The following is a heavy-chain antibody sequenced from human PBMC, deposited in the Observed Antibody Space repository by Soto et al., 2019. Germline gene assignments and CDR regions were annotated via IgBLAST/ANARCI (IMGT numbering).Heavy chain of an antibody. Sequence: SETLSLTCAVYGGSFSGYYWSWIRQPPGKGLERIGEINHSGSTNYNPSIKSRVTISVDTSKNQFSLKLSSVTAADTAVYYCAINVINCSGGSCYSSPYYYMDVWGKGTTVTVSS. CDR3: AINVINCSGGSCYSSPYYYMDV. J-gene: IGHJ6*03. D-gene: IGHD2-15*01. CDR1: GGSFSGYY. V-gene: IGHV4-34*01. CDR2: INHSGST.